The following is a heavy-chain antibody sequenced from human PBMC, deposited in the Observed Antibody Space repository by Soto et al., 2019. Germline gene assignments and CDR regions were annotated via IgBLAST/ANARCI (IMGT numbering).Heavy chain of an antibody. CDR2: ISDSGST. CDR1: GFTFCNFA. J-gene: IGHJ6*02. V-gene: IGHV3-23*01. Sequence: EVQLLESGGGFVQRAGSLRCTCAASGFTFCNFAMSWVRQAPGKGLERVSSISDSGSTYYAGSVKGRSTISRDKSKNTLHLQMIILSAEDRPVYYCLFVGECSDFWSDDPHYGIGFRGQGPTVSVSS. CDR3: LFVGECSDFWSDDPHYGIGF. D-gene: IGHD3-3*01.